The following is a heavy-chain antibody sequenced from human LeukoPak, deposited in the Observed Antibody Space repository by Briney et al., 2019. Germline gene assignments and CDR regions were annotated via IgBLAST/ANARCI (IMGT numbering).Heavy chain of an antibody. V-gene: IGHV3-7*01. D-gene: IGHD6-19*01. J-gene: IGHJ4*02. Sequence: GGSLRLSCAASGFTFSSCWMTWVRQAPGKGLEWVANIKQDGSEKYYVDSVKGRFTISRDNAKNSLYLQMNSLRAEDTAVYSCARVGLGISFEYWGQGTLVTVSS. CDR3: ARVGLGISFEY. CDR2: IKQDGSEK. CDR1: GFTFSSCW.